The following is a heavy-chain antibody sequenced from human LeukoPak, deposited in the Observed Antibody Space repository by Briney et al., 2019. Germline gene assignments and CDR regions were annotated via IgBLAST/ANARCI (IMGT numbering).Heavy chain of an antibody. J-gene: IGHJ4*02. CDR2: ITSSGDSI. V-gene: IGHV3-11*01. Sequence: GGSLRLSCVGSGFIFGDFYMNWIRQAPGKGLEWISFITSSGDSIYYADSVKGRFTISRDNSKNTVYLEMNNLRAEDTAVYFCAGHDSYIPYWGQGSLVTVSS. CDR3: AGHDSYIPY. D-gene: IGHD3-10*01. CDR1: GFIFGDFY.